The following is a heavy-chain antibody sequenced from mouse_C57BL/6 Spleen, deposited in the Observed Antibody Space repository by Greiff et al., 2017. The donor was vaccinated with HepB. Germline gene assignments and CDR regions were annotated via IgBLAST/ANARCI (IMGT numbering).Heavy chain of an antibody. V-gene: IGHV1-53*01. J-gene: IGHJ4*01. CDR3: ASRSIYYSNYLYYAMDY. Sequence: QVQLQQSGTELVKPGASVKLSCKASGYTFTSYWMHWVKQRPGQGLEWIGNINPSNGGTNYNEKFKSKATLTVDKSSSTAYMQLSSLTSEDSAVYYCASRSIYYSNYLYYAMDYWGQGTSVTVSS. D-gene: IGHD2-5*01. CDR2: INPSNGGT. CDR1: GYTFTSYW.